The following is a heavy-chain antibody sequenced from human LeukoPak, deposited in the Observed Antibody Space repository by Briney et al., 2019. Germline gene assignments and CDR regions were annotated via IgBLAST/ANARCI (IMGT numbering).Heavy chain of an antibody. D-gene: IGHD6-13*01. J-gene: IGHJ4*02. CDR3: ARGAISSWYED. V-gene: IGHV3-66*01. Sequence: GGSLRLSCAGSGFTVSGSYMSWVRQAPGKGLEWVSVLYSGGSIFYADSVKGRLTISRDISKNMLYLQMNSLRADDTAVYYCARGAISSWYEDWGQGTLVTVSS. CDR1: GFTVSGSY. CDR2: LYSGGSI.